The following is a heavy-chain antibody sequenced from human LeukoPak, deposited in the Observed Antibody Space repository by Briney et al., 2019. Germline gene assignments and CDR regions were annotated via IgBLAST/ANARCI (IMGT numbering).Heavy chain of an antibody. J-gene: IGHJ4*02. CDR3: ARGDKFSGDC. CDR1: GFTFSTYW. CDR2: IHQDGNEK. D-gene: IGHD2-15*01. V-gene: IGHV3-7*04. Sequence: GGSLRLSCAASGFTFSTYWMSWVRQAPGKGLEWVANIHQDGNEKYYVDSMKGRFTISRDNAKNSLYLQMNSLRAEDTAVYYCARGDKFSGDCWGQGTLVTVSS.